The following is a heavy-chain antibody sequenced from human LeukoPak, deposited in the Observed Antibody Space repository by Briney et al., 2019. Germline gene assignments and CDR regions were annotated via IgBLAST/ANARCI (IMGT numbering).Heavy chain of an antibody. Sequence: GSLRLSCAASGFTFSSCAMNWVRQAPGKGLEWVGNIRQDGSEKYYVASVRGRFTISRDNAKNSLYLQMNSLRGEDTAVYYCARLADYDSSGYFDYWGQGTLVTVSS. V-gene: IGHV3-7*01. CDR2: IRQDGSEK. CDR1: GFTFSSCA. CDR3: ARLADYDSSGYFDY. J-gene: IGHJ4*02. D-gene: IGHD3-22*01.